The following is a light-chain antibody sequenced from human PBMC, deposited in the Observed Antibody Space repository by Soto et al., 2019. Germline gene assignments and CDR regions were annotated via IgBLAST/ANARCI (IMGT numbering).Light chain of an antibody. J-gene: IGLJ1*01. Sequence: QSALTQPASVSGSPGQSITISCTGTSSDIGGYDYVSWYQQYPLKAPKLIIYEVTNRPSGVSSRFSASKSGNTASLTISGLQAEDEADYYCSSYTGSSGDVFGTGTKVTV. V-gene: IGLV2-14*01. CDR1: SSDIGGYDY. CDR2: EVT. CDR3: SSYTGSSGDV.